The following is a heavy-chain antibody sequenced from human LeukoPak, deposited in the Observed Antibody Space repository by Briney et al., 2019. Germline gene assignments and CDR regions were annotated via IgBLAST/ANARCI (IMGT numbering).Heavy chain of an antibody. CDR2: INPSGGRT. V-gene: IGHV1-46*01. CDR1: GYTFTSYY. J-gene: IGHJ4*02. D-gene: IGHD3-22*01. Sequence: ASVKVSCKASGYTFTSYYMHWVRRAPGQGLEWMGIINPSGGRTTYAQKLQGRVTITRDMSTSTVYMELSSLKSEDTAMYYCARENYYDSTGYEFDYWGQGTLVTVSS. CDR3: ARENYYDSTGYEFDY.